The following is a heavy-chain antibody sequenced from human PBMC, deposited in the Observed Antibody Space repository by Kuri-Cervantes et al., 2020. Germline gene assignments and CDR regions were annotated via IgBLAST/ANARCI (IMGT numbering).Heavy chain of an antibody. Sequence: ASVKVSCKASGYTFTSYYMHWVRQAPGQGLEWMGIINPSGGSTSYAQEFQGRVTMTRDTSTSTVYMELSSLRSDDTAVYYCARVLPWFGDPSGHWDYWGQGTLVTVSS. D-gene: IGHD3-10*01. CDR2: INPSGGST. V-gene: IGHV1-46*01. CDR1: GYTFTSYY. CDR3: ARVLPWFGDPSGHWDY. J-gene: IGHJ4*02.